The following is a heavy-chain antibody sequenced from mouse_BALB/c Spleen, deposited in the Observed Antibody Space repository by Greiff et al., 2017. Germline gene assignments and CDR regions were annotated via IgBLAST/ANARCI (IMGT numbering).Heavy chain of an antibody. CDR2: ISSGSSTI. Sequence: DVMLVESGGGLVQPGGSRKLSCAASGFTFSSFGMHWVRQAPEKGLEWVAYISSGSSTIYYADTVKGRFTISRDNPKNTLFLQMTSLRSEDTAMYYCARSYGYDGWYFDVWGAGTTVTVSS. V-gene: IGHV5-17*02. D-gene: IGHD2-2*01. CDR3: ARSYGYDGWYFDV. J-gene: IGHJ1*01. CDR1: GFTFSSFG.